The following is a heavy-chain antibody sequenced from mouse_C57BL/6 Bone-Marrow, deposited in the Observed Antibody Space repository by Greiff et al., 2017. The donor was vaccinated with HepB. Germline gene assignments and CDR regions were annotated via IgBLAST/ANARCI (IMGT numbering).Heavy chain of an antibody. CDR3: ARSGYYGSSL. CDR2: IYPSDSET. Sequence: VQLQQPGAELVRPGSSVKLSCKASGYTFTSYWMDWVKQRPGQGLEWIGNIYPSDSETHYNQKFKDKATLTVDKSSSTAYMQLSSLTSEDSAVYYCARSGYYGSSLGGTGTTVTVSS. D-gene: IGHD1-1*01. CDR1: GYTFTSYW. V-gene: IGHV1-61*01. J-gene: IGHJ1*03.